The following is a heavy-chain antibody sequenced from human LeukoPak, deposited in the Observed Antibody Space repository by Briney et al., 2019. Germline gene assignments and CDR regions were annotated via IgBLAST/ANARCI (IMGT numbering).Heavy chain of an antibody. CDR3: ARGGSFYYYMDV. CDR1: GGSINSDY. Sequence: PSETLSLTCSVSGGSINSDYWSWIRQPPGKGLEWIGYIYYSGSTNYNPSLQSRVTMSVDRSKNQFSLKLTSVTAADTAVYYCARGGSFYYYMDVWGKGTTVTVSS. D-gene: IGHD3-10*01. J-gene: IGHJ6*03. V-gene: IGHV4-59*12. CDR2: IYYSGST.